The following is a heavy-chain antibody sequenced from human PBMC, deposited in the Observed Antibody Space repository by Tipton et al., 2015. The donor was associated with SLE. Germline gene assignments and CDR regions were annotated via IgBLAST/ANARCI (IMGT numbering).Heavy chain of an antibody. CDR3: ARVDAGGISGAFDL. CDR2: IYHTGST. V-gene: IGHV4-59*01. J-gene: IGHJ4*02. Sequence: TLSLTCTVSGDPITNFYWGWIRQPPGKGPECIGYIYHTGSTRLNPSLESRVTMSVDTSKNQFSLKLSSVTAADTAIYYCARVDAGGISGAFDLWGQGTLVSVSS. D-gene: IGHD1-26*01. CDR1: GDPITNFY.